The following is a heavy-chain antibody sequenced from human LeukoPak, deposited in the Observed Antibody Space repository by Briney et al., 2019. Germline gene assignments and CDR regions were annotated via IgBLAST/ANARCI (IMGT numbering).Heavy chain of an antibody. V-gene: IGHV3-30-3*01. CDR2: ISRDGTNK. CDR1: GFTFSTYS. Sequence: GGSLRLSCAASGFTFSTYSLHWARQAPGKGLEWVAVISRDGTNKYHADSVKGRFTISRDNAKNSLYLQMNSLRAEDMAVYYCARGHVWFDPWGQGTLVTVSS. J-gene: IGHJ5*02. CDR3: ARGHVWFDP.